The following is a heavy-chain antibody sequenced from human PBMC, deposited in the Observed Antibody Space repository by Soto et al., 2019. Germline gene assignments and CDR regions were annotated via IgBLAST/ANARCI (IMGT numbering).Heavy chain of an antibody. J-gene: IGHJ3*02. Sequence: QVQLVQSGAEVKQPGASVKVSCKSSGYTFTHYAMHWVRQAPGQGLEWLGWINTGNGDTGFSQKFQGRVSITMDTAASTTYVERSSLISEDTAVYYCARQGDSRVLRDTFDIWGQGTLVTVAS. CDR1: GYTFTHYA. CDR2: INTGNGDT. V-gene: IGHV1-3*04. D-gene: IGHD2-8*01. CDR3: ARQGDSRVLRDTFDI.